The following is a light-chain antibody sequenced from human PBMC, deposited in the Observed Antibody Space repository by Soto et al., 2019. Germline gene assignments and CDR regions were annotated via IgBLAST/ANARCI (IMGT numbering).Light chain of an antibody. V-gene: IGKV3-20*01. CDR3: QQYGSSPQT. CDR2: GAS. J-gene: IGKJ1*01. CDR1: QSVSSSY. Sequence: EIVLTQSPGTLSLSPGERATLSCRASQSVSSSYLAWYQQKPGQAPRLLIYGASSRATGIPDRFSGSGSGTDFTLTISRLEPEDFALYYSQQYGSSPQTFGQGTKVEIK.